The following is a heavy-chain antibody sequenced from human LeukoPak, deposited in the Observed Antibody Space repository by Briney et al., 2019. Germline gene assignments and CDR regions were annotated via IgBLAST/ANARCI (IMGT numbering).Heavy chain of an antibody. J-gene: IGHJ4*02. CDR3: TDFEN. CDR1: GFTFSNYA. V-gene: IGHV3-23*01. Sequence: GGSLRLSCAASGFTFSNYARSWVRQAPGKGLECVSSISGGSTYYAESVKGRFTISRDNSKNTLYLQMNSLRAEDAAVYYCTDFENWGQGTLVTVSS. CDR2: ISGGST.